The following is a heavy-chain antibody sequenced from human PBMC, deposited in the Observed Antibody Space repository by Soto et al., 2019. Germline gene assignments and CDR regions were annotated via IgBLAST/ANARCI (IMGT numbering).Heavy chain of an antibody. CDR1: GFTFSSYE. CDR3: ASSPLYYYDSSGYDAFDI. CDR2: ISSSGSTI. J-gene: IGHJ3*02. V-gene: IGHV3-48*03. Sequence: GGSLRLSCAASGFTFSSYEMNWVRQAPGKGLEWVSYISSSGSTIYYADSVKGRFTISRDNAKNSLYLQMNSLRAEDTAVYYCASSPLYYYDSSGYDAFDIWGQGTMVTVSS. D-gene: IGHD3-22*01.